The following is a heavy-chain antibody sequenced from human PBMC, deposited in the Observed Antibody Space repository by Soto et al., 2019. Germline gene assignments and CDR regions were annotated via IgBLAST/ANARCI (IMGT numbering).Heavy chain of an antibody. CDR2: VYHTGRT. D-gene: IGHD3-3*01. J-gene: IGHJ4*02. CDR1: GGSFKSGSYS. CDR3: ARDFAYFDS. V-gene: IGHV4-61*01. Sequence: PETLSLTCTASGGSFKSGSYSWSWIRQPPGKGLEWIGYVYHTGRTSYNPSLKSRVSISMDTSNNQFSLNLDSVTAADTAVYFCARDFAYFDSWGQGTLVTVSS.